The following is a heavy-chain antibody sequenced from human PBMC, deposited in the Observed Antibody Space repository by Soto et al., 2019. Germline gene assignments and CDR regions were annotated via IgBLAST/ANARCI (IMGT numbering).Heavy chain of an antibody. CDR1: GYTFTGYY. J-gene: IGHJ1*01. CDR2: INPNSGGT. V-gene: IGHV1-2*04. CDR3: ARGDKIGITIFGVVPTYRAEYFQH. D-gene: IGHD3-3*01. Sequence: VASVKVSCKASGYTFTGYYMHWVRQAPGQGLEWMGWINPNSGGTNYAQKFQGWVTMTRDTSISTAYMELSRLRSDDTAVYYCARGDKIGITIFGVVPTYRAEYFQHWGQGTLVTVSS.